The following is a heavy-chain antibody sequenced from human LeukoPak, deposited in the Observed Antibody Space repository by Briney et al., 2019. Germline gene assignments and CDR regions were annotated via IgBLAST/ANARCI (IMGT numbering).Heavy chain of an antibody. D-gene: IGHD2-2*01. CDR2: INWNGGST. Sequence: GGSLRLSCAASGFTFSNAWMSWVRQAPGKGLEWVSGINWNGGSTGYADSVKGRFTISRDNAKNSLYLQMNSLRAEDTALYHCATRNCSSTSCSFDYWGQGTLVTVSS. CDR3: ATRNCSSTSCSFDY. V-gene: IGHV3-20*01. CDR1: GFTFSNAW. J-gene: IGHJ4*02.